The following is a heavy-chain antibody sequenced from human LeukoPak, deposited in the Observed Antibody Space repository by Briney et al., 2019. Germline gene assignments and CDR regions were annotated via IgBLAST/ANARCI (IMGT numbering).Heavy chain of an antibody. D-gene: IGHD5-12*01. Sequence: ASVKVSCKASGGTLSSWAISWMRQAPGQGLEWMGRIIPILGIANYAQKFQGRVTITADKSTSTAYMELSSLRSEDTAVYYCPRDRALATEYYFDYWGQGTLVTVSS. V-gene: IGHV1-69*04. CDR2: IIPILGIA. CDR1: GGTLSSWA. J-gene: IGHJ4*02. CDR3: PRDRALATEYYFDY.